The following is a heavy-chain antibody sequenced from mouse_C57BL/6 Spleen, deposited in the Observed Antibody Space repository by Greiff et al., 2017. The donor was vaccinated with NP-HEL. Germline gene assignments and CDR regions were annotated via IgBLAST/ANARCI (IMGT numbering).Heavy chain of an antibody. D-gene: IGHD3-3*01. Sequence: VQLQQPGAELVKPGASVKMSCKASGYTFTSYWITWVKQRPGQGLEWIGDINPGSGSTNYIEKFKSKATLTVDKSSSTAYMQLSSLTSEDAAVYYCARCGTPGRWFAYWGQGALVTVSA. CDR2: INPGSGST. CDR1: GYTFTSYW. J-gene: IGHJ3*01. CDR3: ARCGTPGRWFAY. V-gene: IGHV1-55*01.